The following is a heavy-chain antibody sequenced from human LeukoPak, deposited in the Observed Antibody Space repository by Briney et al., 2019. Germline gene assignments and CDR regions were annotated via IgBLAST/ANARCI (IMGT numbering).Heavy chain of an antibody. CDR3: ARDYLDAGRDYWYFGL. J-gene: IGHJ2*01. V-gene: IGHV3-66*01. Sequence: KPGGSLRLSCAASGFTFSSYAMSWVRQAPGKGLEWVSVIYSGGSTYFADSVKGRFTISRDNAKNSLYLQMNSLRAEDTAVYYCARDYLDAGRDYWYFGLWGRGTLVTVSS. CDR1: GFTFSSYA. D-gene: IGHD6-13*01. CDR2: IYSGGST.